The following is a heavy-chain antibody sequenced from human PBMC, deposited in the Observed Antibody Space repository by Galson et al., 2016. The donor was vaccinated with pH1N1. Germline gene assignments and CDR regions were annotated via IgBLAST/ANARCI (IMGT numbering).Heavy chain of an antibody. V-gene: IGHV3-48*02. Sequence: SLRLSCAASGFTFSTYNMNWVRQAPGKGLEWLSYISASSLSIYYADSVKCRFTISRDNAKKSLYLQMNSLRDDDTAMYYCARGGRLPTRPLEGDDSWGQGTLVTVSS. J-gene: IGHJ4*02. CDR3: ARGGRLPTRPLEGDDS. CDR1: GFTFSTYN. D-gene: IGHD3-3*01. CDR2: ISASSLSI.